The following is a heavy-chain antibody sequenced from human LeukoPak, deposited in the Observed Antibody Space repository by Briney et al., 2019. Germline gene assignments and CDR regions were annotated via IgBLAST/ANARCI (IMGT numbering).Heavy chain of an antibody. J-gene: IGHJ6*04. CDR3: AELGITMIGGV. CDR1: TFNFGLYV. V-gene: IGHV3-48*03. Sequence: PGGSLRLSCEASTFNFGLYVMTWARQAPGKGLEWVSYISSSGSTIYYADSVKGRFTISRDNAKNSLYLQMNSLRAEDTAVYYCAELGITMIGGVWGKGTTVTISS. D-gene: IGHD3-10*02. CDR2: ISSSGSTI.